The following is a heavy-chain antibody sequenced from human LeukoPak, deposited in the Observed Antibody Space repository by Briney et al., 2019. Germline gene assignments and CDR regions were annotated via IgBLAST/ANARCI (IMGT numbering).Heavy chain of an antibody. V-gene: IGHV4-39*01. CDR2: IYNSGSA. J-gene: IGHJ4*02. Sequence: SETLSLTCTVSGGSISSSTYNWGWIRQPPGKGLEWIGSIYNSGSAFYNPSLKSRVTISIDTSKNQFSLKLTSVTAADTAIYYCASQPYFESSGYYFYWGQGTLVTVSS. CDR3: ASQPYFESSGYYFY. CDR1: GGSISSSTYN. D-gene: IGHD3-22*01.